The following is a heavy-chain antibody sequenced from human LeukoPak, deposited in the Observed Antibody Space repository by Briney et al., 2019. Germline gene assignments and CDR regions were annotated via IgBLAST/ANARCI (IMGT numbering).Heavy chain of an antibody. D-gene: IGHD1-26*01. J-gene: IGHJ4*02. CDR1: EFTVSSNY. CDR3: ARGWGAFDY. Sequence: GGSLRLSCAVSEFTVSSNYMSWVRQAPGKGLEWVSVIYSGGSTYYADFVKGRFTISRDNSKNTLYLQMNSLRAEDTAVYYCARGWGAFDYWGQGTLVTVSS. CDR2: IYSGGST. V-gene: IGHV3-53*01.